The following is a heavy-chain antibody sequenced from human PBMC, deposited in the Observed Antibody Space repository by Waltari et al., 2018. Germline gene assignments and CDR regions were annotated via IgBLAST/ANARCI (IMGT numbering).Heavy chain of an antibody. V-gene: IGHV4-34*01. J-gene: IGHJ4*02. CDR3: ATRLDIAGAGNQDFDY. D-gene: IGHD6-19*01. CDR1: GGSFSGYY. CDR2: INHSGST. Sequence: QVQLQQWGAGLLKPSETLSLTCAVYGGSFSGYYWSWLRQPPGKGLEWIGEINHSGSTNYNPSLKSRVTISVDTSKNQFSLKLSSVTAADTAVYYCATRLDIAGAGNQDFDYWGQGTLVTVSS.